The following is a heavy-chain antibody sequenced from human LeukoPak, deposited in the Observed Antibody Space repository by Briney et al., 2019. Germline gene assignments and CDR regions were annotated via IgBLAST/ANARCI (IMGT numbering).Heavy chain of an antibody. CDR2: INPNSGGT. V-gene: IGHV1-2*02. CDR3: ARDDGGNNPFDY. CDR1: GYTFTGYY. D-gene: IGHD4-23*01. Sequence: GASVKVSCKASGYTFTGYYMHWVRQAPGQGLEWMGWINPNSGGTNYAQKLQGRVTMTTDTSTSTAYMELRSLRSDDTAVYYCARDDGGNNPFDYWGQGTLVTVSS. J-gene: IGHJ4*02.